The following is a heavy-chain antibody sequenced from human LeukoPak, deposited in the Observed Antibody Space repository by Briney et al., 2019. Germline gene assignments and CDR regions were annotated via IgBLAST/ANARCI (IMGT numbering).Heavy chain of an antibody. CDR2: INHSGST. CDR1: GESFSDYY. D-gene: IGHD3-10*01. V-gene: IGHV4-34*01. Sequence: SETLSLTCAVYGESFSDYYWSWIRQPPGNGLEWIADINHSGSTNYNPSLESRVTMSVDTSKKHFSLKLSSVTAADSAIYYCARRYPSVRGVNRRPQEVRKYYFDYWGQGNLVTVSS. CDR3: ARRYPSVRGVNRRPQEVRKYYFDY. J-gene: IGHJ4*02.